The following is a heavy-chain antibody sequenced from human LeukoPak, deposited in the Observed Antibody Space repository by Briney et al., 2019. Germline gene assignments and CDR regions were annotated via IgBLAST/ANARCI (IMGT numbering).Heavy chain of an antibody. CDR3: ARALQRPARPTYYYYGMDV. CDR2: MNPNSGNT. Sequence: GASVKVSCKASGYTFTSYDINWVRQATGQGLEWMGWMNPNSGNTGYAQKFQGRVTMTRNTSISTAYMELSSLRSEDTAVYYCARALQRPARPTYYYYGMDVWGQGTTVTVSS. J-gene: IGHJ6*02. CDR1: GYTFTSYD. D-gene: IGHD1-1*01. V-gene: IGHV1-8*01.